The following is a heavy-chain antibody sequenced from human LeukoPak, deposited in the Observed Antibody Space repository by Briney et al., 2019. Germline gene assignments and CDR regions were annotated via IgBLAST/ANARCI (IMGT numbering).Heavy chain of an antibody. CDR3: ARDYKYAFDN. V-gene: IGHV3-11*06. Sequence: KPGGSLRLSCAASGFTFSDYYMSWIRQAPGKGLEWVSYIGIDSGNTNYADSVKGRFTISGDKAKNSLYLQMNGLRVEDTAVYYCARDYKYAFDNWGQGTLVTVSS. D-gene: IGHD5-24*01. CDR2: IGIDSGNT. CDR1: GFTFSDYY. J-gene: IGHJ4*02.